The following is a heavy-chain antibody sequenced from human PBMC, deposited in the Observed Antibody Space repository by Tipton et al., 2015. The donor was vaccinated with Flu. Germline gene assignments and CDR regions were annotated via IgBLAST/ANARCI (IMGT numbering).Heavy chain of an antibody. D-gene: IGHD3-10*01. CDR1: GGSISNDY. CDR3: ARSQVLPLERGLILPYGMDF. CDR2: IYHTGNF. V-gene: IGHV4-59*08. J-gene: IGHJ6*02. Sequence: TLSLTCTVSGGSISNDYWSWIRQPPGKGLEWIGYIYHTGNFNYNPSLKSRVTISVDTSKNQFSLKLRSVTAADTAVYYCARSQVLPLERGLILPYGMDFWGQGTTVTVSS.